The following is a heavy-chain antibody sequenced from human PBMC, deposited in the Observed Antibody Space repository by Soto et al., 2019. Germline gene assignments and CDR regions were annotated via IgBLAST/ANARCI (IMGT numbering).Heavy chain of an antibody. CDR2: IYWDDDK. Sequence: ESGPTLVNPTQTLTLTCTFSGFSLSTSGVGVGWIRQPPGKALDWLALIYWDDDKRYSPSLKSRLTITKDTSKNQVVLTMTNMDPVDTATYYCAHRRPAPQGWSGWYEYYFDYWGQGTLVTVSS. CDR3: AHRRPAPQGWSGWYEYYFDY. V-gene: IGHV2-5*02. CDR1: GFSLSTSGVG. D-gene: IGHD6-19*01. J-gene: IGHJ4*02.